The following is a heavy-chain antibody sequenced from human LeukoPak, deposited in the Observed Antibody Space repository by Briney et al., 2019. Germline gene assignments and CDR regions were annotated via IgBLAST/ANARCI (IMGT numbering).Heavy chain of an antibody. J-gene: IGHJ4*02. CDR1: GYTLTELS. V-gene: IGHV1-24*01. CDR2: SDPEDGET. D-gene: IGHD1-26*01. Sequence: ASVKVSCKVSGYTLTELSMHWVRQAPGKGLEWMGGSDPEDGETIYAQKFQGRVTMTEDTSTDTAYMELSSLRSEDMAVYYCATPRDSGSYRDYWGQGTLVTVSS. CDR3: ATPRDSGSYRDY.